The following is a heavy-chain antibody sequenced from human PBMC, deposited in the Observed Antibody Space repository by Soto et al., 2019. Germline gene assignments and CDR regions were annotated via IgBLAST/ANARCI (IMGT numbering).Heavy chain of an antibody. CDR1: SGSFSGYY. J-gene: IGHJ4*02. V-gene: IGHV4-34*01. D-gene: IGHD1-26*01. Sequence: QVQLQQWGAGLLKPSETLSLTCAVYSGSFSGYYWSWIRQPPGKGLEWIGEINHSGSTNYNPSLKSRVTISVDTSKNQFSLKLSSVTAADTAVYYCARRIVPVDYWGQGTLVTVSS. CDR3: ARRIVPVDY. CDR2: INHSGST.